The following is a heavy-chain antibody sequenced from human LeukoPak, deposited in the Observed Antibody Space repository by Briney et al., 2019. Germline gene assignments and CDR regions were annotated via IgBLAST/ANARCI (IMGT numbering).Heavy chain of an antibody. Sequence: ASVKVSCKASGYTFTSYDINWVRQATGQGLEWMGWMNPNSGNTGYAQKFQGRVTMTRNTSISTAYMELSSLRSEDTAVYYCAKGPTTYCSSSSCYGDYWGQGTLVSVSS. CDR1: GYTFTSYD. D-gene: IGHD2-2*01. J-gene: IGHJ4*02. V-gene: IGHV1-8*01. CDR2: MNPNSGNT. CDR3: AKGPTTYCSSSSCYGDY.